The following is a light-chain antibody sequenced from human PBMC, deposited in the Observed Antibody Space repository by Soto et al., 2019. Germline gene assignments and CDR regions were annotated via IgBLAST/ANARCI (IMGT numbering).Light chain of an antibody. V-gene: IGKV2-30*01. J-gene: IGKJ1*01. CDR1: QTLTYSNGKTY. CDR2: QVS. CDR3: MEGTPS. Sequence: VLTQSPLSLPVTLGQPASISCRSSQTLTYSNGKTYLNWYQQRPGQAPRRLIYQVSHRDSGVPDGFSGSGSGSETDFTPKISRVEAEDVGVYYCMEGTPSFGQGTEV.